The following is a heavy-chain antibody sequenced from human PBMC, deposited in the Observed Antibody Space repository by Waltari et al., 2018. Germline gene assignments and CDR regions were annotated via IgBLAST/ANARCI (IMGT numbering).Heavy chain of an antibody. J-gene: IGHJ4*02. CDR1: GFTFSSYS. V-gene: IGHV3-21*01. Sequence: EVQLVESGGGLVKPGGSLRLSGAASGFTFSSYSMNWVRQAPGKGLEWVSSISSSSSYIYYADSVKGRFTISRDNAKNSLYLQMNSLRAEDTAVYYCARDPNSSFDYWGQGTLVTVSS. CDR2: ISSSSSYI. CDR3: ARDPNSSFDY. D-gene: IGHD3-22*01.